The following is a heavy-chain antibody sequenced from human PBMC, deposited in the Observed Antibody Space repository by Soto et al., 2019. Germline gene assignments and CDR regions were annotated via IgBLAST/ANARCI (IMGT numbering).Heavy chain of an antibody. V-gene: IGHV3-74*01. CDR3: ARDPSSTDNWFDP. CDR1: GVTCSRYS. J-gene: IGHJ5*02. CDR2: INIAXSTT. D-gene: IGHD2-2*01. Sequence: GGSLSLSCGASGVTCSRYSMHWVRQAPGKGVVLVSRINIAXSTTNYADLVKCRFTISRDNAKNTMYLQMNSLRAEDTAVYYCARDPSSTDNWFDPWGQGTLVTVSS.